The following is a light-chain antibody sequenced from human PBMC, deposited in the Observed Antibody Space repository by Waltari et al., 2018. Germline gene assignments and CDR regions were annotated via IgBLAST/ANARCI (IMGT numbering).Light chain of an antibody. CDR2: EVL. V-gene: IGLV1-40*01. J-gene: IGLJ2*01. CDR1: DSNIASFG. CDR3: CSYASSSPRLI. Sequence: QSVLTQAPSVSGAPGQTVTISCTGGDSNIASFGVNWYQHLPGMAPKLLIYEVLKRPSGISKRCSGSKSGNAASLTISALQPEDEGTYYCCSYASSSPRLIFGGGTELSVL.